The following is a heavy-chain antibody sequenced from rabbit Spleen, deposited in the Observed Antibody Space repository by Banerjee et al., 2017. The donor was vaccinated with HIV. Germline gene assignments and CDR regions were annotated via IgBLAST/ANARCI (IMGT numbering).Heavy chain of an antibody. V-gene: IGHV1S47*01. D-gene: IGHD2-1*01. CDR3: ARGANADGAGFSL. CDR2: IYNGDGST. J-gene: IGHJ4*01. CDR1: GFDFSNNA. Sequence: QQQLEESGGGLVKPGASLTLTCKASGFDFSNNAMCWVRQTPGKGPEWIACIYNGDGSTYYASWVNGRFTISKTSSTTVTLQMTRLTAADTATYFCARGANADGAGFSLWGPGTLVTVS.